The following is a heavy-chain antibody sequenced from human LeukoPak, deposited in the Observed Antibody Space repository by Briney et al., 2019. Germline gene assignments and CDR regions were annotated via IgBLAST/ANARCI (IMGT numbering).Heavy chain of an antibody. D-gene: IGHD3-10*01. CDR3: ARNGGRAVRGVRRNGMDG. V-gene: IGHV1-69*04. CDR2: IIPILGIE. J-gene: IGHJ6*01. CDR1: VGTYSSYA. Sequence: CCSPAVGTYSSYAVRGMRVAPGQRLNCMRRIIPILGIENYAQKFQGRVTITADKPTSTAYMELSSLRSEDTAVYHCARNGGRAVRGVRRNGMDGWGHGTTVTFS.